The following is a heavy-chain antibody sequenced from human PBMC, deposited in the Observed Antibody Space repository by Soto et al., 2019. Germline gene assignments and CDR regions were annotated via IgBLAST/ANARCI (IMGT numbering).Heavy chain of an antibody. J-gene: IGHJ5*02. D-gene: IGHD6-19*01. CDR3: TAIELAGTWLDT. CDR1: GFTFGDYA. V-gene: IGHV3-49*04. Sequence: PGWSLRLSCTASGFTFGDYAMSWVRQAPGKGLEWVGFIRSKACGGTTEYAASVKGRFTISRDDSKSIAYLQMNSLKTEDTAVYYCTAIELAGTWLDTWCQGTLVTVSP. CDR2: IRSKACGGTT.